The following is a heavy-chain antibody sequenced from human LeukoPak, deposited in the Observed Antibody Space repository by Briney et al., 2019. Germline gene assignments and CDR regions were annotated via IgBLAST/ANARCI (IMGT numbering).Heavy chain of an antibody. V-gene: IGHV3-33*01. J-gene: IGHJ3*02. CDR3: ASTVVVPAATDDAFDI. CDR1: GFTFSSYG. D-gene: IGHD2-2*01. Sequence: PGGSLRLSCAASGFTFSSYGMPWVRQAPGKGLEWVAVVWYDGSNKYYADSVKGRFTISRDNSKNTLYLQMNSLRAEDTAVYYCASTVVVPAATDDAFDIWGQGTMVTVSS. CDR2: VWYDGSNK.